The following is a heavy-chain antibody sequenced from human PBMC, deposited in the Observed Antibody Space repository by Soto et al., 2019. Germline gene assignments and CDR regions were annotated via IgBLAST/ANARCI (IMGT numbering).Heavy chain of an antibody. D-gene: IGHD3-10*01. CDR1: GASISSTSY. CDR3: ARQTGLVRGVIDS. Sequence: QLQLQESGPGLVKPSGTLSLTCTVSGASISSTSYWGWIRQPPGKGLEWIGAMYHRGNTYYSPSLKSRVTVSVDTSKSQVALRLTSVTAADTAVYYCARQTGLVRGVIDSWGQGTLVTVSS. CDR2: MYHRGNT. V-gene: IGHV4-39*01. J-gene: IGHJ4*02.